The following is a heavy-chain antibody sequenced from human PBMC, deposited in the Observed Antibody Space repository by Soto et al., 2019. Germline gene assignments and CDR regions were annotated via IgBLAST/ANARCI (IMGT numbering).Heavy chain of an antibody. D-gene: IGHD3-10*02. CDR2: ISYDGSNK. V-gene: IGHV3-30-3*01. CDR1: GFTFSSYA. CDR3: AAIPMVGRDY. J-gene: IGHJ4*02. Sequence: PGGSLRLSCAASGFTFSSYAMHWVRQAPGKGLEWVAVISYDGSNKYYADSVKGRFTISRDNSKNTLYLQMNSLRAEDTAVYYCAAIPMVGRDYWGQGTLVTVYS.